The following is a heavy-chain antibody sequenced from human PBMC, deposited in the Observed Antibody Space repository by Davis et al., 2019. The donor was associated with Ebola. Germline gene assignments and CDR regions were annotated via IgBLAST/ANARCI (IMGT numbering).Heavy chain of an antibody. J-gene: IGHJ4*02. V-gene: IGHV3-21*01. CDR1: GFTFSSYS. CDR3: ARGGAAAGLVFDY. Sequence: GESLKISCAASGFTFSSYSMNWVRQAPGKGLEWVSSISSSSSYIYYADSVKGRFTISRDNAKNSLYLQMNSLRAEDTAVYYCARGGAAAGLVFDYWGQGTLVTVSS. CDR2: ISSSSSYI. D-gene: IGHD6-13*01.